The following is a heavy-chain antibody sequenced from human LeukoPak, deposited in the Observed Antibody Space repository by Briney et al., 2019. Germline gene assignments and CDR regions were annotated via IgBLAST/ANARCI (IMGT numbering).Heavy chain of an antibody. D-gene: IGHD6-19*01. Sequence: GESLKISCKGSGYSFTSYWIGWVRQMPGKGLEWMGIIYPGDSDTRYSPSFQGQVPISADKSISNAYLQWSRLKASDTAMYYCARLGGSSGWYFSGANWFDPWGQGTLVTVSS. V-gene: IGHV5-51*01. J-gene: IGHJ5*02. CDR1: GYSFTSYW. CDR3: ARLGGSSGWYFSGANWFDP. CDR2: IYPGDSDT.